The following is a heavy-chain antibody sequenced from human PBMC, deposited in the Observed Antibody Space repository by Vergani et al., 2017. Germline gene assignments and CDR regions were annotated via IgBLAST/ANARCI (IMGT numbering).Heavy chain of an antibody. CDR1: GGSVSSGSYY. D-gene: IGHD2-2*02. V-gene: IGHV4-61*01. CDR2: IYYSGST. J-gene: IGHJ5*02. CDR3: ARGDIVVVPAAIRRNWFDP. Sequence: QVQLQESGPGLVKPSETLSLTCTVSGGSVSSGSYYWSWIRQPPGKGLEWIGYIYYSGSTNYNPSLKSRVTISVDTSKNQFSLKLSSVTAADTAVYYCARGDIVVVPAAIRRNWFDPWGQGTLVTVSS.